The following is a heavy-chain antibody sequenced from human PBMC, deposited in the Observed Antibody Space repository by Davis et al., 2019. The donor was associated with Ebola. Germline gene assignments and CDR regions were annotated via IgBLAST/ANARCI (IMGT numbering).Heavy chain of an antibody. V-gene: IGHV3-21*01. Sequence: GESLKISCGAPGFTLSSCSMNWVRQDLGKGLDWVSSTSSSSSYIYYADSVKGRFTISRDNAKNSLYLQMNSLRAEDTAVYYCARDGYCTNGVWYTDYYYGMDVWGQGTTVTVAS. CDR2: TSSSSSYI. CDR1: GFTLSSCS. J-gene: IGHJ6*02. D-gene: IGHD2-8*01. CDR3: ARDGYCTNGVWYTDYYYGMDV.